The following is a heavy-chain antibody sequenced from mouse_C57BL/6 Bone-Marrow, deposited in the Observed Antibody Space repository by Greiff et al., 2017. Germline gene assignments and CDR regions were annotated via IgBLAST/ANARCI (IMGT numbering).Heavy chain of an antibody. V-gene: IGHV6-3*01. Sequence: EVKVEESGGGLVQPGGSMKLSCVASGFTFSNYWMNWVRQSPEKGLEWVAQIRLKSDNYATHYAVSVKGRFTISRDDSKSSVYLQMNNLRAEDTGIYYCTDDYHYAMDYWGQGTSVTVSS. CDR3: TDDYHYAMDY. D-gene: IGHD2-13*01. J-gene: IGHJ4*01. CDR1: GFTFSNYW. CDR2: IRLKSDNYAT.